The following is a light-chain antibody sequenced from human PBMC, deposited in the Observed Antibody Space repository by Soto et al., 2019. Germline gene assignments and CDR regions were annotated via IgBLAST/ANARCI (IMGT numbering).Light chain of an antibody. V-gene: IGLV2-14*03. Sequence: QSVLTQPASVSGSPGQSTTISCTGTSSDIGRYNYVSWYQHSPGKAPKLIIYDVSDRPSGVSNRFSGSKSGTTASLTISGLQAEDEADYYCGSYTSSDTMIFGGGTKLTVL. CDR1: SSDIGRYNY. J-gene: IGLJ2*01. CDR3: GSYTSSDTMI. CDR2: DVS.